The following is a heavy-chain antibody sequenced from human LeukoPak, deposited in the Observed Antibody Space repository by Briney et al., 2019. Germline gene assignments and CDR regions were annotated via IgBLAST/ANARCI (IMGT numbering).Heavy chain of an antibody. D-gene: IGHD3-22*01. V-gene: IGHV4-39*01. CDR1: GGSISSSSHY. CDR2: IHYSGST. Sequence: PSETLSLTCTVSGGSISSSSHYWGWIRQPPGRGLEWIGSIHYSGSTYYNPSLKSRVTISVDTSKNQFSLRLSSVTAADTAVYFCARQKITTSDYWGQGTLVTVSS. J-gene: IGHJ4*02. CDR3: ARQKITTSDY.